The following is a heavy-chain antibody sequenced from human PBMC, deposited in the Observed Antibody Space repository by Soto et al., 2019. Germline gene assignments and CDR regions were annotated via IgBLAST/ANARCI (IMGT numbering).Heavy chain of an antibody. J-gene: IGHJ6*03. V-gene: IGHV3-21*01. CDR3: VRDIGQYFRSGYMDV. Sequence: EVQLVESGGGLVKPGESLRLSSAASGFTFYSFSMNWVRQAAGRGPEWVSSIDTTSNYIYYADSVRGRLTISRDNAKDSLYLQMYSLRAEDTAVYYCVRDIGQYFRSGYMDVWGRGTTVTVSS. CDR2: IDTTSNYI. CDR1: GFTFYSFS. D-gene: IGHD3-9*01.